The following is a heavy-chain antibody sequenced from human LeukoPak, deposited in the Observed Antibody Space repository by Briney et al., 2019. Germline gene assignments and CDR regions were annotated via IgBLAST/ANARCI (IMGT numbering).Heavy chain of an antibody. J-gene: IGHJ4*02. Sequence: PSETLSLTCTVSGGSISSYYWSWIRQPPGKGLEWIGYIYYSGSTNYNPSLKSRVTISVDTSKNQFSLKLSSVTAADTAVYYCARELVGASRFDYWGQGTLVTVSS. D-gene: IGHD1-26*01. CDR3: ARELVGASRFDY. CDR2: IYYSGST. V-gene: IGHV4-59*12. CDR1: GGSISSYY.